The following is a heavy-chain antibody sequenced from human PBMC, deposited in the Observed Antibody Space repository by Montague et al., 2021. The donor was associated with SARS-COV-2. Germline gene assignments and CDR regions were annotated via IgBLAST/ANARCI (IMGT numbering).Heavy chain of an antibody. D-gene: IGHD4-23*01. V-gene: IGHV4-39*01. CDR2: IYYSGST. CDR1: GGSISSRSYY. Sequence: SETLSLTCTVSGGSISSRSYYWGWIRQPPGKGLEWIGSIYYSGSTYYKPCLESRVTISVDTSKNQFSLKLSSVTAADTAVYYCARLRGDYGGTYDTFDIWGQGTMVTVSS. J-gene: IGHJ3*02. CDR3: ARLRGDYGGTYDTFDI.